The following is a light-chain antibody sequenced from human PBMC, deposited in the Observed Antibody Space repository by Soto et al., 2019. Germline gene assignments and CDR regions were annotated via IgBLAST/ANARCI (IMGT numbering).Light chain of an antibody. V-gene: IGLV2-14*03. CDR3: SSYTSSNTHV. CDR2: DVC. CDR1: SNDVGGYNY. J-gene: IGLJ1*01. Sequence: QSALTQPASVSGSPGQSITISCTGTSNDVGGYNYVSWYQHYSGKAPKLLIFDVCNRPSAVSNRFSGSKSGNTASLTISGLQAEDEADYYCSSYTSSNTHVLGTGTKVTVL.